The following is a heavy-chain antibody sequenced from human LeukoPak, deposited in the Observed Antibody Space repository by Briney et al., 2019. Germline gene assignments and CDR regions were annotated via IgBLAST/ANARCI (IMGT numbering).Heavy chain of an antibody. D-gene: IGHD2-21*02. V-gene: IGHV1-69*13. CDR2: IIPIFGTP. J-gene: IGHJ4*02. Sequence: ASVKVSCKASGGTFISYAISWVRQAPGQELEWMGGIIPIFGTPNYAQKFQGRVTITADESTSTAYMELSSLRSEDTAVYYCARCQNVVTAHFDYWGQGTLVTVSS. CDR3: ARCQNVVTAHFDY. CDR1: GGTFISYA.